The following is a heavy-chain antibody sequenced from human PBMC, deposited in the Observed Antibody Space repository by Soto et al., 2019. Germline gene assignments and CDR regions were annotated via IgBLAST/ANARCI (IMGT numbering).Heavy chain of an antibody. CDR3: AATHPLYTTSRGGSYGMDV. Sequence: GESLKISCKGSGYSFTSYWIGWVRQMPGKGLEWMGIIYPGDSYTNYSPSFQGHVTISADMSINTAYLQWSSLKASDTAMYYCAATHPLYTTSRGGSYGMDVWGQGTMVTVSS. V-gene: IGHV5-51*01. CDR1: GYSFTSYW. J-gene: IGHJ6*02. D-gene: IGHD2-2*02. CDR2: IYPGDSYT.